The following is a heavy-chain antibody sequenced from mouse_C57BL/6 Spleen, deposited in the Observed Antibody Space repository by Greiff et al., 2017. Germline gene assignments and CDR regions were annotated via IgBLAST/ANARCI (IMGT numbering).Heavy chain of an antibody. CDR3: ARWGYDYTLDAMDY. Sequence: VQLQESDAELVKPGASVKISCKVSGYTFTDHTIHWMKQRPEQGLEWIGYIYPRDGSTKYNEKFKGKATLTADKSSSTAYMQLNSLTSEDSAVXFCARWGYDYTLDAMDYWGQGTSVTVSS. CDR2: IYPRDGST. V-gene: IGHV1-78*01. CDR1: GYTFTDHT. D-gene: IGHD2-4*01. J-gene: IGHJ4*01.